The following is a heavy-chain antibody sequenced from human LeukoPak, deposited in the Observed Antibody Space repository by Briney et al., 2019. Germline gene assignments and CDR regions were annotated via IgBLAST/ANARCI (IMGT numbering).Heavy chain of an antibody. CDR3: ARYYYDSSGYYIDGHFDY. D-gene: IGHD3-22*01. CDR1: GGSISSHY. CDR2: IYYSGST. J-gene: IGHJ4*02. V-gene: IGHV4-59*11. Sequence: SETLSLTCTVSGGSISSHYWSWIRQPPGKGLEWIGYIYYSGSTNYNPSLKSRVTISVDTPKNQFSLKLSSVTAADTAVYYCARYYYDSSGYYIDGHFDYWGQGTLVTVSS.